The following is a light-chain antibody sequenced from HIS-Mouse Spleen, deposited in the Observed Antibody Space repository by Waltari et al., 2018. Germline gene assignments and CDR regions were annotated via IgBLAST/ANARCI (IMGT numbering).Light chain of an antibody. Sequence: QSVLTQPPSASGTPGQRVTLSCSGSSSNIGSNTVNLYQQLPGTAPKLLIYSNNQRPSGVPDRFSGSKSGTSASLAISGLQSEDEADYYCAAWDDSLNGNYVFGTGTKVTVL. V-gene: IGLV1-44*01. CDR3: AAWDDSLNGNYV. J-gene: IGLJ1*01. CDR1: SSNIGSNT. CDR2: SNN.